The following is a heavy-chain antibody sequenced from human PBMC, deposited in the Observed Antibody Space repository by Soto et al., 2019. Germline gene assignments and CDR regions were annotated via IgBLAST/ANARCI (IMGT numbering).Heavy chain of an antibody. Sequence: EVQLVESGGVVVQPGGSLRLSCAASGFTFDDYTMHWVRQAPGKGLEWVSLLSWDGGSTYYADSVKGRFTISRDNSKNSLYLQMNSLRTEDTALYYCAKDKSGGDEYSSSLDYWGQGTLVTVSS. V-gene: IGHV3-43*01. D-gene: IGHD6-6*01. CDR1: GFTFDDYT. CDR3: AKDKSGGDEYSSSLDY. J-gene: IGHJ4*02. CDR2: LSWDGGST.